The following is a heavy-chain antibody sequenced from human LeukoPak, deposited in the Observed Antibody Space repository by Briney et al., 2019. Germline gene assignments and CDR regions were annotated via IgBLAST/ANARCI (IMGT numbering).Heavy chain of an antibody. V-gene: IGHV3-7*01. CDR3: GREWAVDF. CDR2: IKQDGSEK. J-gene: IGHJ4*02. Sequence: GGSLRLSCAASGFTLSKHWMTWVRQAPGKGLECVAIIKQDGSEKYYVNSVKGRFTISRDNAKNSLYLQMNSLRVEDTAVYYCGREWAVDFWGQGTLVTVSS. CDR1: GFTLSKHW.